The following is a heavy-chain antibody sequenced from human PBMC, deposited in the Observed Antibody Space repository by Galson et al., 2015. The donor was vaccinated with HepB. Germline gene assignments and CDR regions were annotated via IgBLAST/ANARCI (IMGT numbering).Heavy chain of an antibody. V-gene: IGHV3-21*06. CDR3: ARARSGSSMGRAYCGMDV. CDR1: GFTFSSYS. J-gene: IGHJ6*02. Sequence: SLRLSCAASGFTFSSYSINWVRQAPGKGLEWVSSISSSSNYKYYADSVEGRFTISRDNAQNSLFLQMNSLRAEDTAVYYCARARSGSSMGRAYCGMDVWGQGTTVTVSS. CDR2: ISSSSNYK. D-gene: IGHD1-26*01.